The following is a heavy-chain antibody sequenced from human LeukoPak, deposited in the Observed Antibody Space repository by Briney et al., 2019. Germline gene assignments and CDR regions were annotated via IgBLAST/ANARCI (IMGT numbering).Heavy chain of an antibody. CDR1: GFTFRNYW. D-gene: IGHD4-23*01. Sequence: GGSLRLSYAASGFTFRNYWMSWLRQAPGKGLEWGSDISWSSGIIGYADSVKGRFTISRDNAKNSLDLQMESLRAEDTAVYYCAKDTGSPADATTMEDNAFDIWRQGTMVTVSS. CDR3: AKDTGSPADATTMEDNAFDI. J-gene: IGHJ3*02. CDR2: ISWSSGII. V-gene: IGHV3-9*01.